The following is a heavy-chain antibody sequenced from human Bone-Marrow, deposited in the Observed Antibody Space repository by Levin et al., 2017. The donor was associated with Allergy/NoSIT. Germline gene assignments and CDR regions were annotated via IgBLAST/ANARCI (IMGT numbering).Heavy chain of an antibody. CDR1: GFTFNSYW. J-gene: IGHJ4*02. CDR2: SNSDEVTT. CDR3: ARDGYSSGTIPDY. V-gene: IGHV3-74*01. D-gene: IGHD6-19*01. Sequence: LSGGSLRLSCAASGFTFNSYWMHWVRQAPGKGLEWLARSNSDEVTTGYADSVKGRFTVSRDNAKNTLYLQMNSLRTEDTAVYFCARDGYSSGTIPDYWGQGTLVTVSS.